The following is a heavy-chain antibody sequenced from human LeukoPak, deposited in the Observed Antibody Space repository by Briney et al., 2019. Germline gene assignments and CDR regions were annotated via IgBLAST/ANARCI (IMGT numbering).Heavy chain of an antibody. CDR3: ARGGNYYDSSGYYY. Sequence: ASVKVSCKASGGTFSSYAISWVRQAPGQGLEWMGGIIPIFGTANYAQKFQGRVTITADESTSKAYMELSSLRSEDTAVYYCARGGNYYDSSGYYYWGQGTLVTVSS. J-gene: IGHJ4*02. CDR2: IIPIFGTA. V-gene: IGHV1-69*13. CDR1: GGTFSSYA. D-gene: IGHD3-22*01.